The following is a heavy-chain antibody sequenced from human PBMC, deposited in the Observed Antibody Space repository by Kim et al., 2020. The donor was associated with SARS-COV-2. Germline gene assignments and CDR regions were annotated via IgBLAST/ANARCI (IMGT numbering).Heavy chain of an antibody. V-gene: IGHV1-18*01. D-gene: IGHD3-22*01. Sequence: LQGRVTMTTDTSTSTAYMELRSLRSDDTAVYYCARDLDTMIVVVPYAFDIWGQGTMVTVSS. J-gene: IGHJ3*02. CDR3: ARDLDTMIVVVPYAFDI.